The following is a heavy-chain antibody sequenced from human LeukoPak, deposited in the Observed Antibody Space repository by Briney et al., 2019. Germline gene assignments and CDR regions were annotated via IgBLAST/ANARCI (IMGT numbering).Heavy chain of an antibody. J-gene: IGHJ5*02. V-gene: IGHV3-7*01. CDR1: GFTFSSYW. Sequence: GGSLRLSCAASGFTFSSYWMSWVRQAPGKGLEWVANIKQDGSEKYYVDSVKGRFTISRDNAKNSLYLQMNSLRAEDTAAYYCARDLYCSSTSCSTWWFDPWGQGTLVTVSS. D-gene: IGHD2-2*01. CDR3: ARDLYCSSTSCSTWWFDP. CDR2: IKQDGSEK.